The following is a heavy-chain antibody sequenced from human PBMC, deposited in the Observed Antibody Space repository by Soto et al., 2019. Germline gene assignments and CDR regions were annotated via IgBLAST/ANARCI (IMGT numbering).Heavy chain of an antibody. CDR3: AKSPDTSTYLYFAL. CDR2: IRGNGGNT. D-gene: IGHD2-2*01. CDR1: GLTFRYYG. J-gene: IGHJ2*01. Sequence: EVQLLESGGGLIQPGGSLRLSCAASGLTFRYYGMSWVRQAPGKGLELVSSIRGNGGNTHYADSGEGRRTISRDKSNNTLYLQMNSLRAADTAIYYCAKSPDTSTYLYFALWGRGALVTVSA. V-gene: IGHV3-23*01.